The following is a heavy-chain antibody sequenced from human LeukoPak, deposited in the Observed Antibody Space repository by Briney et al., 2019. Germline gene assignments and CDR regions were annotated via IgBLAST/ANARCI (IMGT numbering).Heavy chain of an antibody. Sequence: SVKVSCKASGGTFSSYAISWVRQAPGQGLEWMGRIIPILGIANYAQKFQGRVTITADKSTSAAYMELSSLRSEDTAVYYCAHSSGFYYYGMDVWGQGTTVTVSS. CDR2: IIPILGIA. D-gene: IGHD3-22*01. CDR1: GGTFSSYA. CDR3: AHSSGFYYYGMDV. V-gene: IGHV1-69*04. J-gene: IGHJ6*02.